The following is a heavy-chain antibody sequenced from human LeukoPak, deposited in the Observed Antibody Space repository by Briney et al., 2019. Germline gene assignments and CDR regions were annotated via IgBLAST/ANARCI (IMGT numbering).Heavy chain of an antibody. CDR1: GFTFSSYG. CDR3: AKNLEAVAGTFDY. V-gene: IGHV3-30*18. CDR2: ISYDGSNK. J-gene: IGHJ4*02. Sequence: PGGSLRLSCAASGFTFSSYGMHWVRQAPGKGLEWVAVISYDGSNKYYADSVKGRFTISRDNSKNTLYLQMNSLRAEDTAVYYCAKNLEAVAGTFDYWGQGTLVTVSS. D-gene: IGHD6-19*01.